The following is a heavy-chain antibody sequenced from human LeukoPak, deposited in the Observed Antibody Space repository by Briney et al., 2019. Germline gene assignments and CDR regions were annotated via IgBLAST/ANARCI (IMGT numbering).Heavy chain of an antibody. Sequence: GASVKVSCKASGYTFTGYYMHWVRQAPGQGLEWMGWINPNSGGTNYAQKFQGRVTMTRDTSISTAYMELSRLRSEDTAVYYCARVFTSIGLAATLSPWGQGTLVTVSS. V-gene: IGHV1-2*02. J-gene: IGHJ5*02. CDR2: INPNSGGT. CDR1: GYTFTGYY. CDR3: ARVFTSIGLAATLSP. D-gene: IGHD2-15*01.